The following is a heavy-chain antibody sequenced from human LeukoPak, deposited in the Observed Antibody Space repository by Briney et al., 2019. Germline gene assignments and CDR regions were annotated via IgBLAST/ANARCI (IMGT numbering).Heavy chain of an antibody. J-gene: IGHJ6*03. D-gene: IGHD2-21*01. CDR2: ISYDGSNK. V-gene: IGHV3-30*01. CDR1: GFTFSSYA. Sequence: PGGSLRLSCAASGFTFSSYAMHWVRQAPGKGLEWVAVISYDGSNKYYADSVKGRFTISRDKSKNTLYLQMNSLRAEDTAVYYCARVVSSYYYYYMDVWGKGTTVTVSS. CDR3: ARVVSSYYYYYMDV.